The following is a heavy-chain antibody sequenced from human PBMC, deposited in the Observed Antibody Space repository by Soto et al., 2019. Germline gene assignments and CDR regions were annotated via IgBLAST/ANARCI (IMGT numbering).Heavy chain of an antibody. V-gene: IGHV4-39*01. Sequence: PSETLSLTCTVSGGSISSSNYYWGWIRQHPGKGLEWIGSIYSSGSTYYNPSLKSRVTISVDTSKNQFSLKLSSVTAADTAVYYCAKPSGSYLYYFDYWGQGTLVTVSS. CDR3: AKPSGSYLYYFDY. CDR1: GGSISSSNYY. CDR2: IYSSGST. D-gene: IGHD1-26*01. J-gene: IGHJ4*02.